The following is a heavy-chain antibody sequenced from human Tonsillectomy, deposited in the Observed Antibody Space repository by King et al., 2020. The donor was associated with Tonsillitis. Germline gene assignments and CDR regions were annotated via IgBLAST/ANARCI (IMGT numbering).Heavy chain of an antibody. V-gene: IGHV3-21*01. CDR3: ASHLSHDAFDI. J-gene: IGHJ3*02. CDR2: ISSSSSYI. CDR1: GFTFSSYS. Sequence: VQLVESGGGLVKPGGSLRPSCAASGFTFSSYSMNWVRQAPGKGLEWVSSISSSSSYIYYADSVKGRFTISRDNAKNSLYLQMNSLRAEDTAVYYCASHLSHDAFDIWGQGTMVTVSS.